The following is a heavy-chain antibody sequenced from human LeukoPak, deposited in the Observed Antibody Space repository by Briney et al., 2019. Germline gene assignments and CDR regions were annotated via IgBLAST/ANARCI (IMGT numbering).Heavy chain of an antibody. CDR3: ARDTGIAVAGSNY. CDR1: GFTVSSNY. V-gene: IGHV3-53*01. D-gene: IGHD6-19*01. CDR2: IYSGGST. Sequence: PGGSLRLSRAASGFTVSSNYMSRVRQAPGKGLEWVSVIYSGGSTYYADSVKGRFTISRDNSKNTLYLQMNSLRAEDTAVYYCARDTGIAVAGSNYWGQGTLVTVSS. J-gene: IGHJ4*02.